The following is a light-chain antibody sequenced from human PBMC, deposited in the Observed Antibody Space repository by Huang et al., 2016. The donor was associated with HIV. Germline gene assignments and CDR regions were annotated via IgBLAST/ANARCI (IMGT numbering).Light chain of an antibody. CDR2: DAS. J-gene: IGKJ4*01. CDR3: QQRTSSFT. Sequence: EIVLTQSPATLSLSPGERATLSCRASQNINTYFAWYQQKPGQAPRLLIQDASNRATGIPARFSGSGSGTYFTLTISGLEPEDVAVYYCQQRTSSFTFGGGTKVEIK. V-gene: IGKV3-11*01. CDR1: QNINTY.